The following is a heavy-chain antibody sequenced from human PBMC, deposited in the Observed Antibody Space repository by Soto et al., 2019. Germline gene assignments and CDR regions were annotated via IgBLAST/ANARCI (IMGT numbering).Heavy chain of an antibody. CDR3: AREGRDGYIHRYFQH. CDR2: IIPIFGTA. Sequence: GASVKVSCKASGGTFSSYAISWVRQAPGQGLEWMGGIIPIFGTANYAQKFQGRVTITADESTSTAYMELSSLRSEDTAVYYCAREGRDGYIHRYFQHWGQGXLVTVSS. CDR1: GGTFSSYA. D-gene: IGHD5-12*01. V-gene: IGHV1-69*13. J-gene: IGHJ1*01.